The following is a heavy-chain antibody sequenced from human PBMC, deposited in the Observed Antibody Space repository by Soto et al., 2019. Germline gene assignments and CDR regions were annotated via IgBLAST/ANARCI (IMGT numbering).Heavy chain of an antibody. Sequence: SETLSLTCAVSGGSISSSNWWSMVRQPPGRGLEWIGEIYHSGSTNYNPSLKSRVTISVDKSKNQFSLKLSSVTAADTAVYYCARRYSSSAGGWFDPWGQGTLVTVSS. CDR1: GGSISSSNW. V-gene: IGHV4-4*02. D-gene: IGHD6-6*01. CDR2: IYHSGST. CDR3: ARRYSSSAGGWFDP. J-gene: IGHJ5*02.